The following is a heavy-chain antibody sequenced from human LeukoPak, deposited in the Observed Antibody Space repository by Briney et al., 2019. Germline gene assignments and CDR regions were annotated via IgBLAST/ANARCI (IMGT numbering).Heavy chain of an antibody. CDR3: ARDISYDYVWGSYDLDI. Sequence: GGSLRLSCAASGFTFSSYWMSWVRQAPGKGLEWVANIKQDGSEKYYVDSVKGRFTISRDNAKNSLYLQMNSLRAEDTAVYYCARDISYDYVWGSYDLDIWGQGTMVTVSS. CDR1: GFTFSSYW. CDR2: IKQDGSEK. D-gene: IGHD3-16*01. V-gene: IGHV3-7*01. J-gene: IGHJ3*02.